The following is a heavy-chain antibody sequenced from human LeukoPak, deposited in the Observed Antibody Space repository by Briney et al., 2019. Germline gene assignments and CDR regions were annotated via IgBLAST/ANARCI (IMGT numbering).Heavy chain of an antibody. CDR1: SGSISGYY. Sequence: SETLSLTCTVSSGSISGYYWNWIRQPPGKGLEWIGCIYYSGSTNYNPSPKSRVSISVDTSTDQFSLKLNSVTAADTAVYYCARVPLSDWYFDLWGRGTLVTVSS. V-gene: IGHV4-59*01. CDR2: IYYSGST. J-gene: IGHJ2*01. CDR3: ARVPLSDWYFDL.